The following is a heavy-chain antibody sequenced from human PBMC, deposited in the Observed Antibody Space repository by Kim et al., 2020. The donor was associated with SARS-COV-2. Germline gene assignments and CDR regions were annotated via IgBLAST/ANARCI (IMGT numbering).Heavy chain of an antibody. CDR2: IYSGGST. V-gene: IGHV3-66*01. CDR1: GFTVSSNY. J-gene: IGHJ6*02. Sequence: GGSLRLSCAASGFTVSSNYMRWVRQAPGKGLEWDSVIYSGGSTYYADSVKGRFTISRDNSKNTLYVQMNSLRAEDTAVYYCASDAQSYGMDVWGQGTTVTVSS. CDR3: ASDAQSYGMDV.